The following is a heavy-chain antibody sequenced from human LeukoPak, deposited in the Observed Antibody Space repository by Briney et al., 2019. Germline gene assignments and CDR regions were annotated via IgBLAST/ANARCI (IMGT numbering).Heavy chain of an antibody. CDR2: ISSSSSYI. CDR1: GFTYSSYS. D-gene: IGHD4-17*01. V-gene: IGHV3-21*01. CDR3: AREHYGDYGTDV. Sequence: GGSLRLSRAASGFTYSSYSMNWVRQAPGKGLEWVSSISSSSSYIYYADSVKGRFTISRDNAKNSLYLQMNSLRAEDTAVYYCAREHYGDYGTDVWGQGTTVTVSS. J-gene: IGHJ6*02.